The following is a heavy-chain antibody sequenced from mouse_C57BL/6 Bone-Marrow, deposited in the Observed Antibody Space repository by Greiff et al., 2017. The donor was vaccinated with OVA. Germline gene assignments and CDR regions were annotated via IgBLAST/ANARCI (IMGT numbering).Heavy chain of an antibody. Sequence: QVQLQQPGAELVKPGASVKLSCKASGYTFTSYWMQWVKQRPGQGLEWIGEIDPSDSYTNYNQKFKGKATLTVDTSSSTAYMQLSSLTSEDSAVYYCVYYGNYEGFAYWGQGTLVTVSA. V-gene: IGHV1-50*01. CDR1: GYTFTSYW. CDR2: IDPSDSYT. CDR3: VYYGNYEGFAY. J-gene: IGHJ3*01. D-gene: IGHD2-1*01.